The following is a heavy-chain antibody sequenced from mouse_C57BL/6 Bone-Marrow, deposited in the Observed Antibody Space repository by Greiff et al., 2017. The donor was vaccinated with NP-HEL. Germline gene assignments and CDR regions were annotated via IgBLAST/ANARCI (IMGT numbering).Heavy chain of an antibody. J-gene: IGHJ4*01. Sequence: VKLQQPGAELVRPGTSVKLSCKASGYTFTSYWMPWVKQRPGQGLEWIGVIDPSDSYTNYNQKFKGKATLPVDTSSSTAYMQLSSLTSEDSAVTDCARDEYDVRAMDYGGQGPSVTVSA. CDR1: GYTFTSYW. CDR2: IDPSDSYT. CDR3: ARDEYDVRAMDY. V-gene: IGHV1-59*01. D-gene: IGHD2-4*01.